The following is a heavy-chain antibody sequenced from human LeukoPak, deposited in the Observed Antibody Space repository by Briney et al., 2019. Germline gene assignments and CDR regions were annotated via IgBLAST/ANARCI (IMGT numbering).Heavy chain of an antibody. J-gene: IGHJ5*02. Sequence: SETLSLTCTVSGGSISSYYWSWIRQPAGKGLEWIGRIYTSGSTNYNPSLKSRVTMSVDTSKNQFSLKLSSVTAADTAVYYCARTFSPLGLNWFDPWGQGTLVTVSS. CDR3: ARTFSPLGLNWFDP. CDR1: GGSISSYY. CDR2: IYTSGST. V-gene: IGHV4-4*07. D-gene: IGHD2/OR15-2a*01.